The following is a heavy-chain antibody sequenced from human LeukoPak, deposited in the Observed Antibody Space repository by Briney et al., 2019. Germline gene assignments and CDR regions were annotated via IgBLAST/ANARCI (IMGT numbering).Heavy chain of an antibody. D-gene: IGHD1-26*01. V-gene: IGHV1-8*01. J-gene: IGHJ4*02. CDR1: GYTFTSYD. Sequence: ASEEVSCKASGYTFTSYDINWVRQATGQGLEWMGWMNPNSGNRGYAQKFQGRVTMTRDTSISTAYMELSSLRSEDTAVYYCARVVGAIDYWGQGTLVTVSS. CDR2: MNPNSGNR. CDR3: ARVVGAIDY.